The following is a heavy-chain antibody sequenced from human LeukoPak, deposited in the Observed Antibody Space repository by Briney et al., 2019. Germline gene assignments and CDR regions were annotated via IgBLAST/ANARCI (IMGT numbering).Heavy chain of an antibody. Sequence: GGSLRLSCAASGFTVSSNYMSWVRQAPGKGLEWVSVIYSGGSTYYADSVKGRFTISRHNSKNTLYLQMNSLGAEDTAVYYCARSIVATTNAFDIWGQGTMVTVSS. V-gene: IGHV3-53*04. D-gene: IGHD5-12*01. J-gene: IGHJ3*02. CDR2: IYSGGST. CDR1: GFTVSSNY. CDR3: ARSIVATTNAFDI.